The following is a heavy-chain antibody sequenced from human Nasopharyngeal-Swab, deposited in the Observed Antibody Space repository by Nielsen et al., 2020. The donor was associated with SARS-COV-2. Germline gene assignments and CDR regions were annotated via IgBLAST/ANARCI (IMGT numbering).Heavy chain of an antibody. V-gene: IGHV3-74*01. D-gene: IGHD2-21*02. Sequence: GESLKISCVASGFTFSISFIHWVRRAPGKGLVWVSRINSDGSSTNYADSVKGRFTVSRDNAKNTAYLQMDSLAVEDTAMYYCVRGCGGDFHGIDHWGQGTLVTVSS. CDR1: GFTFSISF. CDR3: VRGCGGDFHGIDH. J-gene: IGHJ1*01. CDR2: INSDGSST.